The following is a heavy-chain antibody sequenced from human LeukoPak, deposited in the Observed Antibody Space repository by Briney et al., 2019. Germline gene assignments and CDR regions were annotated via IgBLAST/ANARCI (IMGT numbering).Heavy chain of an antibody. V-gene: IGHV3-74*01. CDR2: INSDGDST. J-gene: IGHJ4*02. CDR3: ASGYSSDYGGNTY. D-gene: IGHD4-23*01. CDR1: GFTFSTYW. Sequence: PGGSLRLSCAASGFTFSTYWMHWVRQAPGKGPVWVSRINSDGDSTNYADSVKGRFTISRDNAKNTLYLQMDSLRAEDTAVYYCASGYSSDYGGNTYWGQGALVTVSS.